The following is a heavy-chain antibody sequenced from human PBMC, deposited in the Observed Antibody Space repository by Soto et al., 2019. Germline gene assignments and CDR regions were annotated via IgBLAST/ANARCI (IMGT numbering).Heavy chain of an antibody. V-gene: IGHV3-30-3*01. CDR3: ARSNYYGSGSHPGYYYYGMDV. D-gene: IGHD3-10*01. CDR2: ISYDGSNK. Sequence: GGSLRLSCAASGFTFSSYAMHWVRQAPGKGLEWVAVISYDGSNKYYADSVKGRFTISRDNSKNTLYLQMNSLRAEDTAVYYCARSNYYGSGSHPGYYYYGMDVWGQGTTVTVSS. CDR1: GFTFSSYA. J-gene: IGHJ6*02.